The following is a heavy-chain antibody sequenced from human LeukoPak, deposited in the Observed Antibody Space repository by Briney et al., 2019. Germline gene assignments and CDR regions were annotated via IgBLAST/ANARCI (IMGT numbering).Heavy chain of an antibody. V-gene: IGHV3-21*01. CDR2: ISSGSSYI. CDR1: GFTFSSYS. J-gene: IGHJ4*02. D-gene: IGHD6-13*01. Sequence: GGSLRLSCAASGFTFSSYSMNWVRQAPGKGLEWVSSISSGSSYIYYADSVKGRFTISGDNAKNSLYLQMNSLRAEDTAVYYCARKVSSSWYYFDYWGQGTLVTVSS. CDR3: ARKVSSSWYYFDY.